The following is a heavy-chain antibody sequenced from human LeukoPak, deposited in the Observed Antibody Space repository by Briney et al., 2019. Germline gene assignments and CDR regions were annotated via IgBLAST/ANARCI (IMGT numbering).Heavy chain of an antibody. CDR1: GFTFSSYG. CDR2: IRYDGSNK. Sequence: GGSLRLSCAASGFTFSSYGMRWFRQAPGKGLEWVAFIRYDGSNKYYADSVKGRFTISRDNSKNTLYLQMNSLRAEDTAVYYCAKVLTYYDFWSGYKPPDWGQGTLVTVSS. CDR3: AKVLTYYDFWSGYKPPD. J-gene: IGHJ4*02. D-gene: IGHD3-3*01. V-gene: IGHV3-30*02.